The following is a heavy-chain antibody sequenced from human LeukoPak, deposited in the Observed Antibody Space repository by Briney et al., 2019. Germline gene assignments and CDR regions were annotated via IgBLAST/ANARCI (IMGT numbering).Heavy chain of an antibody. J-gene: IGHJ4*02. CDR2: IYYSGDA. Sequence: SETLSLTCTVSGGSISDGSYYWGWIRQPPGKGLEWIGSIYYSGDAYYNPSLKSRVTISEDTSKNQFSLKLNSVTAADTAVYYCARGKNYSASGNYYNIFDYWGQGTLVTVSS. D-gene: IGHD3-10*01. CDR1: GGSISDGSYY. V-gene: IGHV4-39*07. CDR3: ARGKNYSASGNYYNIFDY.